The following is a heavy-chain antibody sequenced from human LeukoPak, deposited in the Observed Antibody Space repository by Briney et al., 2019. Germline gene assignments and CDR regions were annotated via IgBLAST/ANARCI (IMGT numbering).Heavy chain of an antibody. J-gene: IGHJ4*02. CDR3: ASVRYSRSSARYFDY. CDR1: GGSFSRYY. CDR2: INHSGST. D-gene: IGHD6-6*01. Sequence: SETLSLTCAVYGGSFSRYYWSWIRQPPGKGLEWIGEINHSGSTNYNPSLKSRVTISVDTSKNQFSLKLSSVTAADTAVYYCASVRYSRSSARYFDYWGQGTLVPVSS. V-gene: IGHV4-34*01.